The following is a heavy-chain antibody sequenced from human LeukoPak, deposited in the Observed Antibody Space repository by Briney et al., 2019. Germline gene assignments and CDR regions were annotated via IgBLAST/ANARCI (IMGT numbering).Heavy chain of an antibody. J-gene: IGHJ6*02. CDR2: ISYDGSNK. V-gene: IGHV3-30*04. CDR1: GFTFSSYA. D-gene: IGHD2-2*02. Sequence: GRSLRLSCAASGFTFSSYAMHWVRQAPGKGLEWVAVISYDGSNKYYADSVKGRFTISRDNSKNTLYLQMNSLRAEDTAVYYCAKGTSCYMGGVCYYYGMDVWGQGTTVTVSS. CDR3: AKGTSCYMGGVCYYYGMDV.